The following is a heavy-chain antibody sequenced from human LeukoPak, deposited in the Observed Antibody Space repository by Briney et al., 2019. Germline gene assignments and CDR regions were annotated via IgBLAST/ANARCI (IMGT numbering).Heavy chain of an antibody. CDR1: GFTFTGST. CDR2: IYSGGST. Sequence: GGSLRLSCAASGFTFTGSTMSWVRLAPGKGREWVSFIYSGGSTHYSDSVKGRFTISRDNSKNTLYLQMNSLRAEDTAVYYCARRAGAYSHPYDYWGRGTLVTVSS. J-gene: IGHJ4*02. V-gene: IGHV3-53*01. D-gene: IGHD4/OR15-4a*01. CDR3: ARRAGAYSHPYDY.